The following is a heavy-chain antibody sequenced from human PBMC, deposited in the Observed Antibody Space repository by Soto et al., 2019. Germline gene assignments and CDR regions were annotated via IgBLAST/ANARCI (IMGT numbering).Heavy chain of an antibody. V-gene: IGHV1-3*01. J-gene: IGHJ5*02. CDR3: ARVAPSGGSVPRFDP. CDR1: GYTFTAYN. D-gene: IGHD3-10*01. CDR2: INAGNGNT. Sequence: QVQLVQSGAEVTEPGASVRLSCKAFGYTFTAYNIHWVRQAPGQGLEWMGWINAGNGNTRASRKFQGRVIITRDTSATTAYLEVDSLRSEDTAIYYCARVAPSGGSVPRFDPWGQGTLLTVSS.